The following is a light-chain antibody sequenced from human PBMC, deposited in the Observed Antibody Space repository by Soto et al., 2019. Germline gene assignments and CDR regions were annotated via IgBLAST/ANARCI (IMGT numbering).Light chain of an antibody. V-gene: IGLV2-14*03. J-gene: IGLJ1*01. CDR3: NSYTSSGTYV. CDR1: SSDVGLYNY. CDR2: DVS. Sequence: QSALTQPASVSGSPGQSITISCTGTSSDVGLYNYVSWYRHLPGKAPELIIYDVSNRPSGVSNRFSGSKSANTASLTISGLQADDEADYYCNSYTSSGTYVFGTVTKLTVL.